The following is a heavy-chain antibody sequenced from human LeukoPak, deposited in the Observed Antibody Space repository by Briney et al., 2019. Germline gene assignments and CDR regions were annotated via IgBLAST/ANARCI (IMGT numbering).Heavy chain of an antibody. Sequence: PGGSLRLSCAASGFTFSSYAMHWVRQAPGKGLEWVSAISGSGGSTYYADSVKGRFTISRDNSKNTLYLQMNSLRAEDTAVYYCAKDLPARIVVVPAASPDHYWGQGTLVTVSS. CDR3: AKDLPARIVVVPAASPDHY. J-gene: IGHJ4*02. CDR2: ISGSGGST. CDR1: GFTFSSYA. D-gene: IGHD2-2*01. V-gene: IGHV3-23*01.